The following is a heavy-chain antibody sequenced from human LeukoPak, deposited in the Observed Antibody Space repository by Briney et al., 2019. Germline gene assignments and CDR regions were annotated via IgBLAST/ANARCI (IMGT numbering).Heavy chain of an antibody. Sequence: SETLSLTCTVSGGSISSYYWGWIRQPPGKGLEWIGSIYHSGRTFYNPSLNSRVTIYVDTSKNQFSLNLSSVTAADTAVYYCARHKYSSGWPPEGAFDIWGQGTMVTVSS. CDR2: IYHSGRT. J-gene: IGHJ3*02. CDR1: GGSISSYY. D-gene: IGHD6-19*01. CDR3: ARHKYSSGWPPEGAFDI. V-gene: IGHV4-39*01.